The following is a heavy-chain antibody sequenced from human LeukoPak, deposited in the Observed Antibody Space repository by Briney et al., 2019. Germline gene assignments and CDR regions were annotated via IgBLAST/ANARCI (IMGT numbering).Heavy chain of an antibody. CDR2: VYTIGNT. Sequence: SETLSLTCTVSGGSMSSYYXSXXRQPAGKGLEWIGRVYTIGNTNYNPSLKSRVTXSVDTSKNQFSLKLTSVTAADTAVYYCARGLSHSKDIWGQGTMVTVSS. V-gene: IGHV4-4*07. J-gene: IGHJ3*02. CDR3: ARGLSHSKDI. CDR1: GGSMSSYY.